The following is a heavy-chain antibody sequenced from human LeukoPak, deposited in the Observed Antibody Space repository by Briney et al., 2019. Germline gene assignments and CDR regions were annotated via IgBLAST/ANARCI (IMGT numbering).Heavy chain of an antibody. J-gene: IGHJ4*02. CDR3: ARGTDRMGYFFDY. D-gene: IGHD2-8*01. CDR1: GGSISNYY. V-gene: IGHV4-59*01. CDR2: IYYTGNT. Sequence: SETLSLTCTASGGSISNYYWSWIRQPPGKGLEWIGYIYYTGNTNYNPSLKSRVTTSVDTSKNQFSLKLSSVTAADTAVYYCARGTDRMGYFFDYWGQGTLVTVSS.